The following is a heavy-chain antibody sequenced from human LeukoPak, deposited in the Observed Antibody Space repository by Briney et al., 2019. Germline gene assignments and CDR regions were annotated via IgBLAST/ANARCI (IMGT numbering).Heavy chain of an antibody. CDR2: INHSGST. CDR1: GGSFSGYY. CDR3: ARGRRGIHGSGSKNWFDP. J-gene: IGHJ5*02. V-gene: IGHV4-34*01. Sequence: SETLSLTCAVYGGSFSGYYWSWIRQPPGKGLEWVGEINHSGSTNYNPSLKSRVTISVDKSKNQFSLTLSSVTPADTAVYYCARGRRGIHGSGSKNWFDPWGQGTLVTVSS. D-gene: IGHD3-10*01.